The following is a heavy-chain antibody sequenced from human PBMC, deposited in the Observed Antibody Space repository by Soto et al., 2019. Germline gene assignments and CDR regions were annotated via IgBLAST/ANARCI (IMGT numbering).Heavy chain of an antibody. V-gene: IGHV1-3*01. CDR3: LRSTRRPSGGLIGPFDL. J-gene: IGHJ5*02. D-gene: IGHD3-16*02. Sequence: QVQLVQSGAEGKKPGASVNISCEASGYTFTGYALHWVRQAPGQRLEWMGWINGGNGNTKYSQKFQGGXXXTXXQSSSTGYMELSRLRSEDTAVYYCLRSTRRPSGGLIGPFDLWGQGTQVTVSS. CDR2: INGGNGNT. CDR1: GYTFTGYA.